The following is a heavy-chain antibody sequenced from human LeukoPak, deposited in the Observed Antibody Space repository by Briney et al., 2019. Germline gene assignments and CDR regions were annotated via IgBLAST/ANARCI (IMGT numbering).Heavy chain of an antibody. D-gene: IGHD1-14*01. J-gene: IGHJ4*02. V-gene: IGHV3-74*01. CDR1: GFTFGPFW. CDR2: INSDGRTT. CDR3: VRDQGRYFFDY. Sequence: GESLRLSCAASGFTFGPFWMHWVRHAPGKGLVWVSRINSDGRTTNYADSVKGRFTISRDNAKNMVYLQMNSLRVEDTAVYYCVRDQGRYFFDYWGQGTLVTASS.